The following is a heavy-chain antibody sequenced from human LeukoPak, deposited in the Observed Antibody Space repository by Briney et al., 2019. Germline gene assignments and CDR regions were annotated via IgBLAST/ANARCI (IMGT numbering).Heavy chain of an antibody. CDR3: AKDNGYSYGIDY. Sequence: PGRSLRLSCAASGFTFSSYGMHWVRQAPGKGLEWVALISYDGSNKYYADSVKGRFTISRDNSKNTLYLQMNSLRAEDTAVYYCAKDNGYSYGIDYWGQGTLVTVSP. CDR1: GFTFSSYG. V-gene: IGHV3-30*18. D-gene: IGHD5-18*01. J-gene: IGHJ4*02. CDR2: ISYDGSNK.